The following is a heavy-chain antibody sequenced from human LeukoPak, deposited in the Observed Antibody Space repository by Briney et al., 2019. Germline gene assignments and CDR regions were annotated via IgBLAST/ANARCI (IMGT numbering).Heavy chain of an antibody. CDR3: AKDTGLGALLWFGELWD. CDR2: ISGSGGST. D-gene: IGHD3-10*01. Sequence: GGSLRLSCAASGFTFSSYAMSWVRQAPGKGLEWVSAISGSGGSTYYADPVKGRFTISRDNSKNTLYLQMNSLRAEDTAVYYCAKDTGLGALLWFGELWDWGQGTLVTVSS. J-gene: IGHJ4*02. CDR1: GFTFSSYA. V-gene: IGHV3-23*01.